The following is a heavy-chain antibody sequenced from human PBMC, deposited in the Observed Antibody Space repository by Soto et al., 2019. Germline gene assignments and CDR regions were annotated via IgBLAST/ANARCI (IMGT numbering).Heavy chain of an antibody. CDR1: GYTLTELS. Sequence: ASVKVSCKVSGYTLTELSMHWVRQAPGKGLEWMGGFDPEDGETIYAQKFQGRVTMTEDTSTDTAYVELSSLRSEDTAVYYCATIVGALYNWFDPWGQGTLVTVSS. V-gene: IGHV1-24*01. CDR3: ATIVGALYNWFDP. CDR2: FDPEDGET. J-gene: IGHJ5*02. D-gene: IGHD1-26*01.